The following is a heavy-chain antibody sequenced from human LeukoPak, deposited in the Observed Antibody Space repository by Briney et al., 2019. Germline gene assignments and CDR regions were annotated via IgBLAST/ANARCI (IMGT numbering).Heavy chain of an antibody. CDR3: ASGATTLDY. J-gene: IGHJ4*02. V-gene: IGHV4-39*01. D-gene: IGHD1-26*01. CDR2: IYYSGST. Sequence: PSETQSLTCTVSGGSISSSSYYWGWIRQPPGKGLEWIGSIYYSGSTYYNSSLKSRVTISVDTSKNQFSLKLSSVTAADTAVYYCASGATTLDYWGQGTLVTVSS. CDR1: GGSISSSSYY.